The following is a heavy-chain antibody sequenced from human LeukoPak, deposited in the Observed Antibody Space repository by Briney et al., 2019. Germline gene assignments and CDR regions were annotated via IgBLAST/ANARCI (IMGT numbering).Heavy chain of an antibody. D-gene: IGHD1-14*01. CDR1: GVTFSGHS. CDR3: ARDQNTGAAFDI. V-gene: IGHV3-21*01. Sequence: GGALRPSRAGPGVTFSGHSMNWGRQAPGKGRGWVSSISSSSSYIYYADSVKGRFTISRDNAKNSLYLQMNSLRAEDTAVYYCARDQNTGAAFDIWGQGTMVTVSS. J-gene: IGHJ3*02. CDR2: ISSSSSYI.